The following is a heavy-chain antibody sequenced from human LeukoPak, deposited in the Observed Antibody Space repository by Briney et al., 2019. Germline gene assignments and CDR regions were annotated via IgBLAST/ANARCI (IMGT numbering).Heavy chain of an antibody. CDR1: GGSISSGGYY. J-gene: IGHJ4*02. Sequence: SQTLSLTCTVSGGSISSGGYYWSWIRQPPGKGLEWIGYIYYSGSTYYNPSLKSRVTISVDTSKNQFSLKLSSVTAADTAVYYCARGSSSWYLPPLDYWGQVTLVTVSS. D-gene: IGHD6-13*01. V-gene: IGHV4-30-4*08. CDR3: ARGSSSWYLPPLDY. CDR2: IYYSGST.